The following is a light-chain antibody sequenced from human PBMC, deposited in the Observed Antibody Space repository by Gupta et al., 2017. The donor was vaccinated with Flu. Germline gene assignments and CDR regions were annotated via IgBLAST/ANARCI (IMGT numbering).Light chain of an antibody. V-gene: IGLV2-14*03. J-gene: IGLJ1*01. CDR2: DVS. CDR3: SSYTISSSYL. Sequence: QSALTQPASVSGSPGQSITISCTGTSRDVGNYNYVSWYQQHPGKAPKLMIYDVSNRPSGISNRFSGSKSGHTASLTISGLQAEDEADYYCSSYTISSSYLFGTGTKVSGL. CDR1: SRDVGNYNY.